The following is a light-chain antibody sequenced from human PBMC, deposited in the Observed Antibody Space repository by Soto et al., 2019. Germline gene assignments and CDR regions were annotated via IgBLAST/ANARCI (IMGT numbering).Light chain of an antibody. CDR3: PSYTSSSPLSV. J-gene: IGLJ1*01. Sequence: QSVLTQPASVPGSPGQSITISCTGTSSDVGGYNYVSWYQQHPGKAPKLMIYEVSNRPSGVSNRFSGSKSGHTASLTISGLQSEDEADYFCPSYTSSSPLSVFGTGTKVTVL. CDR2: EVS. V-gene: IGLV2-14*01. CDR1: SSDVGGYNY.